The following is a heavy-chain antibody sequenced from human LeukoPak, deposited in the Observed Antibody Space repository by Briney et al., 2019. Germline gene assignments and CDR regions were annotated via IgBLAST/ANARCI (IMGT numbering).Heavy chain of an antibody. D-gene: IGHD6-19*01. J-gene: IGHJ4*02. CDR2: ISSSSSYI. Sequence: GGSLRLSYAASGFTFSSYSMNWVRQAPGKGLEWVSSISSSSSYIYYADSVKGRFTISRDNAKNSLYLQMNSLRAEDTAVYYCARGLQYSSGWAPFGYWGQGTLVTLSS. CDR3: ARGLQYSSGWAPFGY. V-gene: IGHV3-21*01. CDR1: GFTFSSYS.